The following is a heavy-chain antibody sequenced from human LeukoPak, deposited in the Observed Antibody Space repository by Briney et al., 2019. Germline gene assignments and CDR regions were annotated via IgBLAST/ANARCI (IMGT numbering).Heavy chain of an antibody. J-gene: IGHJ4*02. Sequence: PSKTLSLTCTVSGGSISSSSYYWGWIRQPPGKGLEWIGSIYYSGSTYYNPSLKSRVTISVDTSKNQFSLKLSSVTAADTAVYYCARDRATATADYWGQGTLVTVSS. V-gene: IGHV4-39*07. D-gene: IGHD5-18*01. CDR2: IYYSGST. CDR3: ARDRATATADY. CDR1: GGSISSSSYY.